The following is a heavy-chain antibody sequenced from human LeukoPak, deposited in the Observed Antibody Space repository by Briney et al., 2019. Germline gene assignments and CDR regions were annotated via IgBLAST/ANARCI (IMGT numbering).Heavy chain of an antibody. J-gene: IGHJ4*02. D-gene: IGHD6-19*01. CDR1: GYNFTSYA. V-gene: IGHV1-3*01. CDR3: YCYIAVAGTELELDY. CDR2: INAGNGNT. Sequence: GASVKVSCKASGYNFTSYAMHWVRQAPGQGLEWMRWINAGNGNTKYSQKFQGRVTIIRDTSASTAYMELSSLRSEDTAVYYRYCYIAVAGTELELDYWGQGTLVTVSS.